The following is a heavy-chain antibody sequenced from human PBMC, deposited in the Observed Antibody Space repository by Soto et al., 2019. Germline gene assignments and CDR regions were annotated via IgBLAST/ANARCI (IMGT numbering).Heavy chain of an antibody. CDR2: IYYSGST. CDR1: GRPKNRSSFY. CDR3: ARHSGPYASSWFDA. J-gene: IGHJ5*02. V-gene: IGHV4-39*01. Sequence: PSETLSLPCTVSGRPKNRSSFYWCWLRHPPGKGLEWIGSIYYSGSTYYNPSLKSRVTISINTSKNQMSLELTSVTAADTAVYYCARHSGPYASSWFDAWGQGTLVTVSS. D-gene: IGHD2-2*01.